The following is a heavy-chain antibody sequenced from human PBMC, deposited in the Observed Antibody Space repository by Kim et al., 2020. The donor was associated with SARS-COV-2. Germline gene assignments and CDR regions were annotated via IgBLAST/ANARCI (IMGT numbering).Heavy chain of an antibody. CDR1: GYSFTSYW. J-gene: IGHJ3*02. CDR2: IYPGDSDT. V-gene: IGHV5-51*01. Sequence: GESLKISCKGSGYSFTSYWIGWVRQMPGKGLEWMGIIYPGDSDTRYSPSFQGQVTISADKSISTAYLQWSSLKASDTAMYYCARPLMSNIAAAGDDAFDIWGQGTMVTVSS. CDR3: ARPLMSNIAAAGDDAFDI. D-gene: IGHD6-13*01.